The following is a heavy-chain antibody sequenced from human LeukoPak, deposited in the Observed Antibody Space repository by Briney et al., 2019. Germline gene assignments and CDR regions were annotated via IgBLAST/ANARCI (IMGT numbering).Heavy chain of an antibody. CDR3: ATSKVSPQPAYYSYSSLDV. CDR2: IYAGDSDI. J-gene: IGHJ6*03. V-gene: IGHV5-51*01. D-gene: IGHD4-11*01. Sequence: GESLMISCNRSGYRGINYWIGGVRQMPGKGLEGMGIIYAGDSDIRYSPSLQGQVTIGADKTITTASIPWSSLKASDTAMYYCATSKVSPQPAYYSYSSLDVWGKGTTVTVSS. CDR1: GYRGINYW.